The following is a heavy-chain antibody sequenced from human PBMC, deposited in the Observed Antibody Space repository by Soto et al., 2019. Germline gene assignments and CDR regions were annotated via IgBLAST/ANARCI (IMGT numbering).Heavy chain of an antibody. CDR3: ATNRGAVAATLHDYDSCGMDV. D-gene: IGHD2-15*01. CDR1: GGTFSSNA. Sequence: SVKVSCKASGGTFSSNAISWVRQAPGQGLEWMRGIIPIFGTANYAQKFQGRVTITADESTSTAYMELSSLRSEDTAVYYCATNRGAVAATLHDYDSCGMDVWGEGSTVTL. V-gene: IGHV1-69*13. J-gene: IGHJ6*02. CDR2: IIPIFGTA.